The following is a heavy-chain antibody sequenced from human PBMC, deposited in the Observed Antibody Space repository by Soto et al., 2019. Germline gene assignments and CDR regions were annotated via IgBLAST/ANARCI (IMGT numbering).Heavy chain of an antibody. CDR1: GSTFSSYA. CDR3: ARAGVGGDYNYGMDV. Sequence: SVKVSCKASGSTFSSYAISWVRRAPGQGLEWMGGIIPIFGTANYAQKFQGRVTITADESTSTAYMELSSLRSEDTAVYYCARAGVGGDYNYGMDVWGQGTTVTVSS. D-gene: IGHD2-8*01. J-gene: IGHJ6*02. CDR2: IIPIFGTA. V-gene: IGHV1-69*13.